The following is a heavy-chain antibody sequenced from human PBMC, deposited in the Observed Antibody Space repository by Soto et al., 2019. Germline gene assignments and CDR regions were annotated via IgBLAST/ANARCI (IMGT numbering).Heavy chain of an antibody. V-gene: IGHV1-3*01. CDR3: ARTCSGGSCYFGWFDP. D-gene: IGHD2-15*01. Sequence: QVQLVQSGAEVKKPGASVKVSCKASGYTFTSYAMHWVRQAPGQRLEWMGWINAGNGNTKYSQKFQGRVTITRDTSASTAYMELSSLRSEATAVYYCARTCSGGSCYFGWFDPWGQGTLVTVSS. CDR2: INAGNGNT. J-gene: IGHJ5*02. CDR1: GYTFTSYA.